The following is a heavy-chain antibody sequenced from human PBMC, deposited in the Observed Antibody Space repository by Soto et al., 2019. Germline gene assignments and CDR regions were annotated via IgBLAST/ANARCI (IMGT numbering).Heavy chain of an antibody. CDR2: ISYDGSNK. CDR1: GFTFSSYG. V-gene: IGHV3-30*18. J-gene: IGHJ6*02. CDR3: SKGPGGMQSYYYYHGMDV. D-gene: IGHD3-16*01. Sequence: WGSLSLSCAASGFTFSSYGMHWVRQAPGKGLEWVAVISYDGSNKYYADSVKGRCTNSRDNTKSTLYLQMNSLRAEDTALYYCSKGPGGMQSYYYYHGMDVLGQGTTVTVS.